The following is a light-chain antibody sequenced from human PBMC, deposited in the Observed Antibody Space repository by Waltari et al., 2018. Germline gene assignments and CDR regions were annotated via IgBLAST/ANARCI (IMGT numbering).Light chain of an antibody. CDR1: QYIGTN. CDR3: EQYNNWPPCT. Sequence: EIVMTQSLATLSVSPGERVTLSCRASQYIGTNLAGYQQKPVHAPRLLLYTASTRATGIPSRFSGSGSGTDFTLTISGLQSEDFAVYYCEQYNNWPPCTFGPGTRLEI. V-gene: IGKV3D-15*01. J-gene: IGKJ2*02. CDR2: TAS.